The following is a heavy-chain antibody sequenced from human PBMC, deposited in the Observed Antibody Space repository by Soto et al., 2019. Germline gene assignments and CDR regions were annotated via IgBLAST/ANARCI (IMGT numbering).Heavy chain of an antibody. Sequence: VASVKVSCKTSGYTFTNYGISWVRQAPGHGLEWMGWISTYNGNTNYAQNFQGRVTMTTDTSTGTAYMELRSLRSDDTAVYYCARAPTIFGVIIKAVLNFGYWGQGTLVTVSS. CDR3: ARAPTIFGVIIKAVLNFGY. CDR2: ISTYNGNT. V-gene: IGHV1-18*04. J-gene: IGHJ4*02. D-gene: IGHD3-3*01. CDR1: GYTFTNYG.